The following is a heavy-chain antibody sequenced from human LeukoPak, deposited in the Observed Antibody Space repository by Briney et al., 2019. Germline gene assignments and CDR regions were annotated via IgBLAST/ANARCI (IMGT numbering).Heavy chain of an antibody. CDR2: ISHDGSNK. Sequence: PGGSLRFSCTASGFTFSSYWMSWVRQAPGKGLEWVAVISHDGSNKDFADSLKGRFTISRDNSKSTLYLQMNSLRAEDTAVYYCARDFYDSSGYYQVNYWGQGTLVTVSS. CDR1: GFTFSSYW. J-gene: IGHJ4*02. V-gene: IGHV3-30*03. CDR3: ARDFYDSSGYYQVNY. D-gene: IGHD3-22*01.